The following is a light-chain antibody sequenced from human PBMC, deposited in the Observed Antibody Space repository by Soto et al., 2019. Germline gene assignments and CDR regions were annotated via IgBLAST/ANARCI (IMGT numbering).Light chain of an antibody. CDR2: EVS. CDR1: SSDVGGYNY. CDR3: SSYTISRIVV. J-gene: IGLJ2*01. Sequence: QSVLTQPASESGSPGQSITISCTGTSSDVGGYNYVSWYQQHPGKAPKLVIYEVSNRPSGVSNRFSGSKSGNTASLTISGLQAEDEADYYCSSYTISRIVVFGGGTQLTVL. V-gene: IGLV2-14*01.